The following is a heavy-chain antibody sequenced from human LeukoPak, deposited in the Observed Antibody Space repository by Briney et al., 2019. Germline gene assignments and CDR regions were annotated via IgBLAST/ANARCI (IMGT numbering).Heavy chain of an antibody. CDR3: ATRRFGELTY. Sequence: GGSLRLSCVGSGVIVRSNYMTWVRQAPGKGLEWVSILYHGGSTYYADSVKGRFSISRDTSKNTHYLQMNSLRVEDTAVYYCATRRFGELTYWGQGTLVTVSS. CDR1: GVIVRSNY. V-gene: IGHV3-66*01. CDR2: LYHGGST. J-gene: IGHJ4*02. D-gene: IGHD3-10*01.